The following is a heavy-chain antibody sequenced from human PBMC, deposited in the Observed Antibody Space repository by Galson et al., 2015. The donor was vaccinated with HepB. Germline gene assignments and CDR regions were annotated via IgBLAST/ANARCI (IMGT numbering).Heavy chain of an antibody. CDR3: AREPYDGNSPFDY. D-gene: IGHD4-23*01. J-gene: IGHJ4*02. CDR1: GFTFSSYS. CDR2: ISSSSSYI. Sequence: SLRLSCAASGFTFSSYSMNWVRQAPGKGLEWVSSISSSSSYIYYADSVKGRFTISRDNAKNSLYLQMNSLRAEDTAVYYCAREPYDGNSPFDYWGQGTLVTVSS. V-gene: IGHV3-21*01.